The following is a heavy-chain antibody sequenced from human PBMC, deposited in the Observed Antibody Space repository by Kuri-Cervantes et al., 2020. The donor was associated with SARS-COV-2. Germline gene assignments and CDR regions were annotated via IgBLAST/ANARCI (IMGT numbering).Heavy chain of an antibody. CDR3: ARFFLWSFDY. CDR1: GGSVSSGSYY. V-gene: IGHV4-61*02. Sequence: LRLSCSVSGGSVSSGSYYWSWIRQPAGKGLEWIGRIYTSGSTNYNPSLKSRVTMSVDTSKNQFSLKLSSVTAADTAVYYCARFFLWSFDYWGQGTLVTVSS. CDR2: IYTSGST. D-gene: IGHD2/OR15-2a*01. J-gene: IGHJ4*02.